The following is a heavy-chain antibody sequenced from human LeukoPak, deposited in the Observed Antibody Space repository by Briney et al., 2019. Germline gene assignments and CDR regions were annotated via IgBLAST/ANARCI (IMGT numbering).Heavy chain of an antibody. CDR2: INDSGSI. CDR1: GGSVSSDY. V-gene: IGHV4-59*02. J-gene: IGHJ6*03. CDR3: ARVGGGYYYYYMDV. Sequence: SETLSLTCTVSGGSVSSDYWSWIRQSPGKGLEWIGYINDSGSINYNPSLKSRVTISVDPSKNQFSLNLSSVTAADTAVYYCARVGGGYYYYYMDVWGKGTTVTVSS. D-gene: IGHD3-16*01.